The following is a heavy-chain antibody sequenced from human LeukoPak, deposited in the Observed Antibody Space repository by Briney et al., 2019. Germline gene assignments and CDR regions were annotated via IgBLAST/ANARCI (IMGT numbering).Heavy chain of an antibody. J-gene: IGHJ4*02. Sequence: GGSLRLSCAASGFPFGDYYMTWISKAPGKGMEWISYISRSGDTLYYADSVEGRFTISRDDAKNSLFLQMNSLRADDTAVYYCARANNSSWHNWGQGTLVTVSS. V-gene: IGHV3-11*01. CDR2: ISRSGDTL. D-gene: IGHD6-13*01. CDR1: GFPFGDYY. CDR3: ARANNSSWHN.